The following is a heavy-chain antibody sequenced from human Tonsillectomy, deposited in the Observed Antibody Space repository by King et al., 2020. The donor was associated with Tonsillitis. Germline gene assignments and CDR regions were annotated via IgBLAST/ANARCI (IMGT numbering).Heavy chain of an antibody. Sequence: EVQLVESGGDLVQPGGSLRLSCTASELAFSTFGMSWVRQAPGKGLEWISGITGSGDRTYYADSVKGRFTVSRDNPKNTLYLQMNSLRAEDTAVYYCAGISVGTDYWGQGTLVTVSS. CDR3: AGISVGTDY. V-gene: IGHV3-23*04. J-gene: IGHJ4*02. CDR1: ELAFSTFG. CDR2: ITGSGDRT. D-gene: IGHD2/OR15-2a*01.